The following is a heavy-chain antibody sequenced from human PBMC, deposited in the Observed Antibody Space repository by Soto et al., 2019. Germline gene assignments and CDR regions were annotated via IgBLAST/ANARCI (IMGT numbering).Heavy chain of an antibody. CDR2: IDFSGST. D-gene: IGHD4-4*01. CDR1: GGSISSGGYY. CDR3: ARGYYSNYGSDY. Sequence: QVQLQESGPGLVKPSQTLSLTCTVSGGSISSGGYYWSLIRQHPGKGLEWIGYIDFSGSTYYNPSLKSRVTISVDTSKNQFSLKLSSVTDVDTAVYYCARGYYSNYGSDYWGQGTLVTVSS. V-gene: IGHV4-31*03. J-gene: IGHJ4*02.